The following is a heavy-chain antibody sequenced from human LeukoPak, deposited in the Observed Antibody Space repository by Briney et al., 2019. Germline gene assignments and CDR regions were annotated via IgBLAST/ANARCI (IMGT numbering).Heavy chain of an antibody. CDR2: ISGSGGST. J-gene: IGHJ5*02. CDR1: GFTFSSYA. D-gene: IGHD3-3*01. CDR3: AKDSAIFGVLIVDWFDP. Sequence: GGSLRLSCAASGFTFSSYAMSWVRQAPGKGLEWVSAISGSGGSTYYADSVKGRFTISRDNSKSTLYLQMNSLRTEDTAVYHCAKDSAIFGVLIVDWFDPWGQGTLVTVSS. V-gene: IGHV3-23*01.